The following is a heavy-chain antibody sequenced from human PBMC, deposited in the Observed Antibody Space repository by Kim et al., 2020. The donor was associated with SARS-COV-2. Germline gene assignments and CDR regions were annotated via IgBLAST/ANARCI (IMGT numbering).Heavy chain of an antibody. Sequence: GGSLRLSCAASGFNISLTYMSWVRQAPGKGLEWVSVIYAGGNTYYADSVKGRFTISRDNSKNTLYLQMNNLRVDDTAVFYCARGSGWFDPWGQGTLVTVS. V-gene: IGHV3-53*01. CDR3: ARGSGWFDP. CDR1: GFNISLTY. D-gene: IGHD3-10*01. J-gene: IGHJ5*02. CDR2: IYAGGNT.